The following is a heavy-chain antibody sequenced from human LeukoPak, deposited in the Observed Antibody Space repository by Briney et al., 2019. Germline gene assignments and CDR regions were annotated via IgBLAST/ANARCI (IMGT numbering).Heavy chain of an antibody. CDR3: ARGPYSGSYWGGFDY. CDR1: GFTFSTYG. CDR2: IYGGGTT. J-gene: IGHJ4*02. D-gene: IGHD1-26*01. V-gene: IGHV3-53*01. Sequence: GGSLRLSCAASGFTFSTYGMNWVRQAPGKGLEWVSVIYGGGTTYYADSVQGRFTISRDNSKNTLYLQMNTLRAEDTAVYYCARGPYSGSYWGGFDYWGQGTLVTVSS.